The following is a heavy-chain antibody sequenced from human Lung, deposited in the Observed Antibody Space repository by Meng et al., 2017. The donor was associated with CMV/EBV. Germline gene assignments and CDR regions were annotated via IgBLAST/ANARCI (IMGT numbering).Heavy chain of an antibody. CDR3: ARVGQWLPIDY. CDR1: CCASSRSNW. CDR2: IYHSGST. V-gene: IGHV4-4*02. D-gene: IGHD6-19*01. J-gene: IGHJ4*02. Sequence: VERGGSGPRLVHPSGTPLLIYVCSCCASSRSNWWSWVRQPPWKGVEWIGEIYHSGSTNYNPSHKSRVTISVDKSKNQFSLNLSSVAAADTAVYYCARVGQWLPIDYWGQGTLVTVSS.